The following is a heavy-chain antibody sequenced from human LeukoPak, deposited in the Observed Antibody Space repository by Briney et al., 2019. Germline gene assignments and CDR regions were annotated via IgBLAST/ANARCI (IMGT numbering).Heavy chain of an antibody. J-gene: IGHJ3*02. Sequence: SETLSLTCIVSGASISSGRNYWGWIRQPPGKTLELIGSIYSSVSTYYNSSLQSRVIIIIDTPKNHFSLTLSSVTAADSAVNYCARSDGYGLVDIWGQGTMVTVSS. CDR3: ARSDGYGLVDI. CDR2: IYSSVST. V-gene: IGHV4-39*07. CDR1: GASISSGRNY. D-gene: IGHD3-10*01.